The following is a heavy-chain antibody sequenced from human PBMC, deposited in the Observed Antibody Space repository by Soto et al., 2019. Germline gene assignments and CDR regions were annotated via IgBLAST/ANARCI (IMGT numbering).Heavy chain of an antibody. CDR3: AREDTDYCDQPYFYDH. V-gene: IGHV3-11*01. CDR2: ISTSGTTI. CDR1: GFTFSDYY. Sequence: QVQVVESGGGLVKPGGSLRLSCAASGFTFSDYYMAWIRQAPGKGLEWVSSISTSGTTIYYADSVKGRFTVSRDSARNVLYLQMDSLRADDTAVYFCAREDTDYCDQPYFYDHWGQGTLVTVSS. J-gene: IGHJ4*02. D-gene: IGHD4-17*01.